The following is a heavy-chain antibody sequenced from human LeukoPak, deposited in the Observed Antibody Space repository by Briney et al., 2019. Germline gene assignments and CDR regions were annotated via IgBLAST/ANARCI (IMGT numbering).Heavy chain of an antibody. CDR1: GGSISSSSYY. Sequence: PSETLSLTCTVSGGSISSSSYYWGWIRQPPGKGLEWIGSIYYSGSTYYNPSLKSRVTISVDTSKNQFSLKLSSVTAADTAVYYCARRRRVGYSSGWPFDYWGQGTLVTVSS. J-gene: IGHJ4*02. D-gene: IGHD6-19*01. V-gene: IGHV4-39*07. CDR3: ARRRRVGYSSGWPFDY. CDR2: IYYSGST.